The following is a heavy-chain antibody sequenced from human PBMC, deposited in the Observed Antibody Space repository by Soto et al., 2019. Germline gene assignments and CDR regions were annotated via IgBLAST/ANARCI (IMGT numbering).Heavy chain of an antibody. Sequence: ASVKVSCKASGYTFTSYGIIWVRQAPGQGLEWMGWISAYNGNTNYAQKLQGRVTMTTDTSTSTAYMELRSLRSDDTAVYYCARLVLMVYAIPYYFDYWGQGTLVTVSS. CDR1: GYTFTSYG. V-gene: IGHV1-18*01. CDR3: ARLVLMVYAIPYYFDY. CDR2: ISAYNGNT. D-gene: IGHD2-8*01. J-gene: IGHJ4*02.